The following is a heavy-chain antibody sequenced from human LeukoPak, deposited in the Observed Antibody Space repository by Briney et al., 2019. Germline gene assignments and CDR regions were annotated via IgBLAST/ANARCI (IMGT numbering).Heavy chain of an antibody. D-gene: IGHD6-19*01. CDR3: AKSSGWYDYYYGMDV. J-gene: IGHJ6*02. CDR2: ISVSGGST. Sequence: GGSLRLSCAASGFTFSSYAMSWVRQAPGKGLEWVSAISVSGGSTYYADSVKGRFTISRDNSKNTLYLQMNSLRAEVTAVYYCAKSSGWYDYYYGMDVWGQGTTVTVSS. V-gene: IGHV3-23*01. CDR1: GFTFSSYA.